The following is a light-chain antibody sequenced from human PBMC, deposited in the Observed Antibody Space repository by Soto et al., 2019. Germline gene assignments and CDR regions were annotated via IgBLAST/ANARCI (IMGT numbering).Light chain of an antibody. CDR1: SSDVGGYNH. CDR2: DVT. J-gene: IGLJ1*01. CDR3: CSYADNYFYV. Sequence: QSALTQPRSVSGSPGQSVTISCTGTSSDVGGYNHVSWYQHHPGKAPKLIVYDVTQRPSGIPDRFSGSKSGNTASLTISGLQPDDEADYHCCSYADNYFYVFGSGTKVTVL. V-gene: IGLV2-11*01.